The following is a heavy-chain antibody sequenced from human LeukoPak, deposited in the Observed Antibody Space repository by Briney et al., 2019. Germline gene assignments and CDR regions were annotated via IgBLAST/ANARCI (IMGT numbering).Heavy chain of an antibody. CDR1: GGSISSYY. J-gene: IGHJ4*02. D-gene: IGHD3-3*01. CDR3: ARRAYDFWSGYSYFDY. CDR2: IYYGGST. Sequence: SETLSLTCTVSGGSISSYYWSWIRQPPGKGLEWIGYIYYGGSTNYNPSLKSRVTISVDTSKNQFSLKLSSVTAADTAVYYCARRAYDFWSGYSYFDYWGQGTLVTVSS. V-gene: IGHV4-59*01.